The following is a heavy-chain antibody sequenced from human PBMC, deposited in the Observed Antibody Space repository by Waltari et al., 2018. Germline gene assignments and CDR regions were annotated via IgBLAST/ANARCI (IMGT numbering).Heavy chain of an antibody. CDR1: GFPFTDYW. Sequence: EVHLVESGGGLVQPGGSLRLPCAASGFPFTDYWMSWVRQAPGKGPEWGANIHKDGSEKNYVDYVKGRFTISRDNAKDSVYLQMNSLRADDTAMYYCVRDHWGPDYWGQGTLVTVSS. V-gene: IGHV3-7*01. J-gene: IGHJ4*02. CDR2: IHKDGSEK. CDR3: VRDHWGPDY. D-gene: IGHD7-27*01.